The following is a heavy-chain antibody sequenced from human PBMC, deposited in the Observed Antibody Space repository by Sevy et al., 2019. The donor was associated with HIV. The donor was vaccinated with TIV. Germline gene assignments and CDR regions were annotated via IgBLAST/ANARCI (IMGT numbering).Heavy chain of an antibody. CDR2: IRHDGSDE. V-gene: IGHV3-30*02. CDR1: GFTFNNYG. Sequence: GGSLRLSCAASGFTFNNYGMHWVRQAPGKGLEWVTFIRHDGSDEYYTDSVKGRFTISRDNSKNTVYLQMNSLRAEDTAVYYCARDRKVLLVVYAIPFDVFDIWGQGTMVTVS. J-gene: IGHJ3*02. D-gene: IGHD2-8*02. CDR3: ARDRKVLLVVYAIPFDVFDI.